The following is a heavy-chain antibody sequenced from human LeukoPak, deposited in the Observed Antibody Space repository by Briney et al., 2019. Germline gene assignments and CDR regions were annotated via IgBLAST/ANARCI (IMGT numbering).Heavy chain of an antibody. D-gene: IGHD5-24*01. V-gene: IGHV3-66*01. CDR2: IYSGGST. Sequence: PGGSLRLSCAASGFTVRNNYMSWVRQAPGKGLEWVSVIYSGGSTYYADSVKGRFTISRDNAKNSLYLQMNSLRAEDTAVYYCASRRDLPYYFDYWGQGTLVTVSS. CDR1: GFTVRNNY. J-gene: IGHJ4*02. CDR3: ASRRDLPYYFDY.